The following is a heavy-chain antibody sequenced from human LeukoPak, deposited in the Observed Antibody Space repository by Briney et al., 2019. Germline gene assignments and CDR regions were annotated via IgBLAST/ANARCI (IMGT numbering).Heavy chain of an antibody. V-gene: IGHV4-34*01. CDR1: GGSFSGYY. CDR2: INHSGST. CDR3: ARGAILGIAVAGTNFDY. Sequence: SETLSLTCAVYGGSFSGYYWSWIRQPPGKGPEWIGEINHSGSTNYNPSLKSRVTISVDTSKNQFSLKLSSVTAADTAVYYCARGAILGIAVAGTNFDYWGQGTLVTVSS. J-gene: IGHJ4*02. D-gene: IGHD6-19*01.